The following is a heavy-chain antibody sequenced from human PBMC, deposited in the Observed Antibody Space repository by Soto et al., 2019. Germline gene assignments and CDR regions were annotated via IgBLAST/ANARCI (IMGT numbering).Heavy chain of an antibody. CDR2: ISGDSGSS. Sequence: PGWSLRLSCAASGFTCEAYSLHWVRQLPGKGLEWVAGISGDSGSSGYADSVRGRFTVSRDNAKNSLFLQMSSLSPEDTALYYCTKRRSARPGFDAFDLWGQGTMVTVSS. V-gene: IGHV3-9*01. CDR3: TKRRSARPGFDAFDL. CDR1: GFTCEAYS. J-gene: IGHJ3*01.